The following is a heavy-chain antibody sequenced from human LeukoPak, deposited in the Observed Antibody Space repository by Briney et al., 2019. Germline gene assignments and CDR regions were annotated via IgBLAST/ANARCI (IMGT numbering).Heavy chain of an antibody. CDR2: IWYDGSNK. CDR1: GFTFSSYG. V-gene: IGHV3-33*01. J-gene: IGHJ4*02. CDR3: ARQYCSSTSCYTTPLDY. Sequence: GGSLRLSCAASGFTFSSYGMHWVRQAPGKGLEWVAVIWYDGSNKYYVDSVKGRFTISRDNSKNTLYLQMNSLRAEDTAVYYCARQYCSSTSCYTTPLDYWGQGTLVTVSS. D-gene: IGHD2-2*02.